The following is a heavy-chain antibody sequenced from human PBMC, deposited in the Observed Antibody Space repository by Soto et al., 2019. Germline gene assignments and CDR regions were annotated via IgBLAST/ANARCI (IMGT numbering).Heavy chain of an antibody. D-gene: IGHD6-19*01. V-gene: IGHV3-21*04. J-gene: IGHJ6*03. CDR3: AKLPFASGWYYYYMDV. CDR1: GFTFSSYS. Sequence: GGSLRLSCAASGFTFSSYSMNWVRQAPGKGLEWASSISSSSSYIYYADSVKGRFTISRDNAKNSLYLQMNSLRAEDTALYYCAKLPFASGWYYYYMDVWGKGTTVTVSS. CDR2: ISSSSSYI.